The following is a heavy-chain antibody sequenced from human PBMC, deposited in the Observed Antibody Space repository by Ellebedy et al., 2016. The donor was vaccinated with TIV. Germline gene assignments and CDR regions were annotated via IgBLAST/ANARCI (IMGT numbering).Heavy chain of an antibody. D-gene: IGHD4-17*01. CDR3: ARIYGATLDY. J-gene: IGHJ4*02. Sequence: SETLSLTCTVSGGSISSSSYYWGWIRQPPGKGLEWIGSIYYSGSTYYNPSLKSRVTISVDTSKNQFSLKLSSVTAADTAVYYCARIYGATLDYWGQGTLVTVSS. V-gene: IGHV4-39*07. CDR1: GGSISSSSYY. CDR2: IYYSGST.